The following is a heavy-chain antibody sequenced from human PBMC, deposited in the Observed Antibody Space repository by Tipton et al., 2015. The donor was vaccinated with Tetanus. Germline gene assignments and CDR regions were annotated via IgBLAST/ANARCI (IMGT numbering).Heavy chain of an antibody. CDR1: GYTFTSYG. J-gene: IGHJ6*02. D-gene: IGHD2-2*01. CDR2: LNPRRGSA. CDR3: ASGSSIGHCLGV. V-gene: IGHV1-8*02. Sequence: QSGPEVKKHGASVKVSCKASGYTFTSYGLNWVRKAAGRGFEWMGWLNPRRGSASYAPRFQGRATMTTNTSITTAFMEVARLTYEDTAVYYCASGSSIGHCLGVWGHGTSVTVSS.